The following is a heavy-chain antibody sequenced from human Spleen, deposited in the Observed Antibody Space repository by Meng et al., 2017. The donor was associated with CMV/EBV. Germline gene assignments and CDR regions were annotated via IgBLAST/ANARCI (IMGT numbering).Heavy chain of an antibody. Sequence: GGSLRLSCAASGFTFSGYWMSWVRQAPGKGLEWVANIKQDGSEKYYVDSVKGRFIVSRDNAKNSLYLQMNSLRAEDTAVYYCARGWSRITIFDYYDLHGLDVWGQGTTVTVSS. V-gene: IGHV3-7*03. CDR3: ARGWSRITIFDYYDLHGLDV. D-gene: IGHD3-3*01. CDR2: IKQDGSEK. CDR1: GFTFSGYW. J-gene: IGHJ6*02.